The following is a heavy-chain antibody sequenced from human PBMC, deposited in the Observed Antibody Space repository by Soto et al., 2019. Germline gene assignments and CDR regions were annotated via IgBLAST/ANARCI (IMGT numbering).Heavy chain of an antibody. CDR1: GGSISSSSYY. CDR3: ARLQDYMDV. J-gene: IGHJ6*03. CDR2: IYYSGST. Sequence: SETLSLTCTVSGGSISSSSYYWGWIRQPPGKGLEWIGSIYYSGSTYYNPSLKSRVTISVDTSKNQFSLKLSSVTAADTAVYYCARLQDYMDVWGKGTTVTVSS. V-gene: IGHV4-39*01.